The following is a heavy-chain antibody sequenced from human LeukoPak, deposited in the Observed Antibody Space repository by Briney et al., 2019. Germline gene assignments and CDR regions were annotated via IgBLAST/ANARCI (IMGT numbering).Heavy chain of an antibody. CDR1: GYTFTGYY. D-gene: IGHD2-15*01. Sequence: GASVKVSCKASGYTFTGYYMHWVRQAPGQGLEWMGWINPNSGGTNYAQKFQGRVTMTEDTSTDTAYMELSSLRSEDTAVYYCATSRVVYSRVDYWGQGTLVTVSS. J-gene: IGHJ4*02. CDR2: INPNSGGT. CDR3: ATSRVVYSRVDY. V-gene: IGHV1-2*02.